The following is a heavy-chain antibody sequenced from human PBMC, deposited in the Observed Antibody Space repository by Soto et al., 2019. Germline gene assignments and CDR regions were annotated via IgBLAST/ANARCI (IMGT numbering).Heavy chain of an antibody. Sequence: LSLTCTVSGDSISGGASFWSWIRQPPGKGLEWIANVYYSGSSYYNPSLKSRLTISVDTTKNQFSLQLKSMTAADTAVYYCAKLSCTSSTCYFPGWFDPWGQGTLVTVS. CDR2: VYYSGSS. J-gene: IGHJ5*02. V-gene: IGHV4-31*03. CDR3: AKLSCTSSTCYFPGWFDP. D-gene: IGHD2-2*01. CDR1: GDSISGGASF.